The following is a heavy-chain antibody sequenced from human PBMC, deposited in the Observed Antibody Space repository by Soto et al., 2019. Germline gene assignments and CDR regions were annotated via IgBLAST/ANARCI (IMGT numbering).Heavy chain of an antibody. D-gene: IGHD3-16*01. J-gene: IGHJ3*02. CDR3: ASNDYVWGTNRFSVGDAFDI. CDR2: ISTDNGDT. Sequence: ASVKVSCKASGYTFPNFGISWVRQAPGQGLEWLGWISTDNGDTKYAQKIQARVTLTTDTATTTVYMELTSLRPDDTAVYYCASNDYVWGTNRFSVGDAFDIWG. V-gene: IGHV1-18*04. CDR1: GYTFPNFG.